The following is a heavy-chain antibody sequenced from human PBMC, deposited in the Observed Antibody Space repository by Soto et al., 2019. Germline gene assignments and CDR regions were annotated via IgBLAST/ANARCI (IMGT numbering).Heavy chain of an antibody. D-gene: IGHD1-26*01. CDR1: GGSISTGGYY. CDR3: ATVRWELHDAFDI. CDR2: IYHSGMT. V-gene: IGHV4-31*03. J-gene: IGHJ3*02. Sequence: QVQLQESGPGLVKSSQTLSLTCTVSGGSISTGGYYWSWIRQRPGRGLEWIGYIYHSGMTFSNPSLQSRVAISIDTSQNQFSLKLSSVTAADTAVYYCATVRWELHDAFDIWGHGTMVSVSP.